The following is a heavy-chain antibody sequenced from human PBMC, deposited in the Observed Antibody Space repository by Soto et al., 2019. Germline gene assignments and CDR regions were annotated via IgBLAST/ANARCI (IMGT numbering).Heavy chain of an antibody. J-gene: IGHJ6*02. D-gene: IGHD3-9*01. CDR3: ARVGYFDCSTPLDGLAG. CDR2: TYYRSKWYN. Sequence: SQTLSLTCAISGDSVSSNSAAWNWIRQSPSRGLEWLGRTYYRSKWYNDYAVSVKSRITINPDTSKNQFSLQLNSVTPEDTAVYYCARVGYFDCSTPLDGLAGWGQGTYVTVSS. CDR1: GDSVSSNSAA. V-gene: IGHV6-1*01.